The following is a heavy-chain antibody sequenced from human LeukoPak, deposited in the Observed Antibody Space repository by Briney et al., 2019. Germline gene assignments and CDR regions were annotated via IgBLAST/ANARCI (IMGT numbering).Heavy chain of an antibody. V-gene: IGHV4-4*07. CDR1: GGSISRYN. CDR2: FYTSGST. D-gene: IGHD5-18*01. J-gene: IGHJ4*02. CDR3: ARDRDTAMVTWFDY. Sequence: SETLSLTCTVSGGSISRYNWNWIRQPAGKGLEWIGRFYTSGSTKYNPSLKSRLTMSVDTSKNQFSLKLSSVTAADTAVYYRARDRDTAMVTWFDYWGQGTLVTVTS.